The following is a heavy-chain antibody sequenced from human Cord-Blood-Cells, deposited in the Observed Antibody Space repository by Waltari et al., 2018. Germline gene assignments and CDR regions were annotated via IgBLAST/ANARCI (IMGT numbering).Heavy chain of an antibody. Sequence: QVQMVQSGAEVKKPGASVKVSCKASGYTFTGYYMHWVRQAPGQGLGWMGVSNPNRGGTSDAQKFQGRVTMHRDTSIRTAYMGLSRLRSDDTAVYYCARPMVGNDAFDIWGQGTMVTVSS. CDR3: ARPMVGNDAFDI. J-gene: IGHJ3*02. CDR2: SNPNRGGT. CDR1: GYTFTGYY. V-gene: IGHV1-2*02. D-gene: IGHD3-10*01.